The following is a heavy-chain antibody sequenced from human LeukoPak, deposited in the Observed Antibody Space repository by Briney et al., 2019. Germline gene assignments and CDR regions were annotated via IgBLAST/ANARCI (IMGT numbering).Heavy chain of an antibody. CDR2: IKHSGST. CDR3: ARGSAAMAG. D-gene: IGHD5-18*01. J-gene: IGHJ4*02. Sequence: SETLSLTCAVYGGSFSGYYWSWIRQPPGKGLEWIGEIKHSGSTNYNPSLKSRVTISVDTSKNQFSLKLSSVTAADTAVYYCARGSAAMAGWGQGTLVTVSS. V-gene: IGHV4-34*01. CDR1: GGSFSGYY.